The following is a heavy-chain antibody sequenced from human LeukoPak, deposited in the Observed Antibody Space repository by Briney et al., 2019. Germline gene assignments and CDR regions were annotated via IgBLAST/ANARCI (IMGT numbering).Heavy chain of an antibody. J-gene: IGHJ4*02. CDR3: ARYYGSGSPYLFEY. CDR1: GYTFTSYG. Sequence: ASVKVSCKASGYTFTSYGISWVRQAPGQGLEWMGWISAYNGNTNYAQKLQGRVTMTTDTSTSTAYMELSRLRSDDTAVYYCARYYGSGSPYLFEYWGQGTLVTVSS. V-gene: IGHV1-18*01. CDR2: ISAYNGNT. D-gene: IGHD3-10*01.